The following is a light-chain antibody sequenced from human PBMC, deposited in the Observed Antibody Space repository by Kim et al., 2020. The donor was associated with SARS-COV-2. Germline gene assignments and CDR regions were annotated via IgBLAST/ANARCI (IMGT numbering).Light chain of an antibody. CDR3: WSCAGSYVV. CDR2: EVS. Sequence: PGQSITSSCTGTRTDIGTYNLVSWYQHHPGKAPKLMIYEVSKRPSGVSNRFSGSKSGNTASLTISGLQAEDEGDYYCWSCAGSYVVFGGGTQLTVL. V-gene: IGLV2-23*02. CDR1: RTDIGTYNL. J-gene: IGLJ2*01.